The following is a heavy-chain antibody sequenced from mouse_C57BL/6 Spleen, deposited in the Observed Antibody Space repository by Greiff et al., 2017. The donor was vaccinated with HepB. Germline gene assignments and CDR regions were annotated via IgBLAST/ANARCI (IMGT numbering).Heavy chain of an antibody. CDR2: IYPSDSET. V-gene: IGHV1-61*01. Sequence: QVQLKQPGAELVRPGSSVKLSCKASGYTFTSYWMDWVKQRPGQGLEWIGNIYPSDSETHYNQKFKDKATLTVDKSSSTAYMQLSSLTSEDSAVYYCARRHYYGSSYYFDYWGQGTTLTVSS. CDR1: GYTFTSYW. D-gene: IGHD1-1*01. J-gene: IGHJ2*01. CDR3: ARRHYYGSSYYFDY.